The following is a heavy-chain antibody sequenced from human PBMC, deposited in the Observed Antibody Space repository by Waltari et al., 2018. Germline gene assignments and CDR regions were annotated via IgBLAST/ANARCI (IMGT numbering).Heavy chain of an antibody. V-gene: IGHV3-48*02. CDR2: ISSGSGLI. CDR3: VRARWYDV. J-gene: IGHJ6*02. D-gene: IGHD2-15*01. CDR1: GFTFNTYY. Sequence: EVQLVESGGGLVQPGGSLRLSCAASGFTFNTYYMNWVRQGPGKGLGWVSYISSGSGLIDYADSVKGRFTISRDNAKNSLYLQMNSLRDEDTAVYYCVRARWYDVWGQGTTVTVSS.